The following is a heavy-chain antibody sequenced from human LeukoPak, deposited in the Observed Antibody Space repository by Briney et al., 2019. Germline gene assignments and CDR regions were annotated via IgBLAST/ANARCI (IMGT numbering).Heavy chain of an antibody. Sequence: ASVTVSCKASGYTFTSYGISWVRQAPGQGLEWMGWISAYNGNTNYAQKLQGRATMTTDTSTSTAYMELRSLRSDDTAVYYCAKLSTGFLGELSSNDYWGQGTLVTVSS. V-gene: IGHV1-18*01. CDR2: ISAYNGNT. J-gene: IGHJ4*02. CDR1: GYTFTSYG. D-gene: IGHD3-16*02. CDR3: AKLSTGFLGELSSNDY.